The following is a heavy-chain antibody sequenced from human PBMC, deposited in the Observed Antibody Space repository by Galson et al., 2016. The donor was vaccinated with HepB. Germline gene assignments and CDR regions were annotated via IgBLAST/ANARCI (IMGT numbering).Heavy chain of an antibody. CDR1: GYTFTSYY. V-gene: IGHV1-46*01. Sequence: SVKVSCKASGYTFTSYYMHWVRQAPGQGLEWMGIINPSGGSTSYAQKFQGRVTMTRDTSTSTVYMELSSLRSEDTAVYYCAGGGGYYGSGRLRYFGYWGQGTLVTVSS. CDR3: AGGGGYYGSGRLRYFGY. D-gene: IGHD3-10*01. CDR2: INPSGGST. J-gene: IGHJ4*02.